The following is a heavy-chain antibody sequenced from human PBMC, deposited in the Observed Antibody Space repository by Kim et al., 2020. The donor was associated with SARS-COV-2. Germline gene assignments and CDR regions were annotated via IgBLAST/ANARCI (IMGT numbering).Heavy chain of an antibody. CDR2: IYYSGST. Sequence: SETLSLTCTVSGGSISSYYWSWIRQPPGKGLEWIGYIYYSGSTNYNPSLKSRVTISVDTSKNQFSLKLSSVTAADTAVYYCARGAGALWFDPWGQGTLVTVSS. J-gene: IGHJ5*02. CDR1: GGSISSYY. CDR3: ARGAGALWFDP. V-gene: IGHV4-59*13. D-gene: IGHD6-13*01.